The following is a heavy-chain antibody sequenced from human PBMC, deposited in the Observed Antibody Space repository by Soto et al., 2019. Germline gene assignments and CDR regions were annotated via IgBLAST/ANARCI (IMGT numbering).Heavy chain of an antibody. D-gene: IGHD3-10*01. V-gene: IGHV4-59*01. Sequence: PSETLSLTCPVPGVSISSYYWSWIRQPPVKGLEWIGYIYYSGSTNYNPSLKSRVTISVDTSKNQFSLKLSSVTAADTAVYYCARFSITMVRGVVYYFDYWGQGTLVTVS. CDR2: IYYSGST. J-gene: IGHJ4*02. CDR3: ARFSITMVRGVVYYFDY. CDR1: GVSISSYY.